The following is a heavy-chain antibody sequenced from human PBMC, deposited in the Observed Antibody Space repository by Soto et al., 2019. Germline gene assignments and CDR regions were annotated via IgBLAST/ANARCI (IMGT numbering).Heavy chain of an antibody. CDR2: INPSGGST. CDR3: AHVGNYYYYYMDV. J-gene: IGHJ6*03. V-gene: IGHV1-46*01. CDR1: GYTFTSYY. Sequence: ASVKVSCKASGYTFTSYYMHWVRQAPGQGLEWMGIINPSGGSTSYAQKFQGRVTMTRNTSTSTAYMELSSLRSEDTAVYYCAHVGNYYYYYMDVWGKGTTVTVSS. D-gene: IGHD7-27*01.